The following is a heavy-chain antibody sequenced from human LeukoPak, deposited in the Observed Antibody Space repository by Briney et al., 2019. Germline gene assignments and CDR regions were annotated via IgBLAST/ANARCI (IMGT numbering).Heavy chain of an antibody. CDR3: ATRSNYDFWSGYGLDY. CDR2: IIPILGIA. J-gene: IGHJ4*02. CDR1: GGTFSSYA. Sequence: SVKVSCKASGGTFSSYAISWVRQAPGQGLEWMGRIIPILGIANYAQKFQGRVTITADKSTSTAYMELSSLRSEDTAVYYCATRSNYDFWSGYGLDYWGQGTLVTVSS. D-gene: IGHD3-3*01. V-gene: IGHV1-69*04.